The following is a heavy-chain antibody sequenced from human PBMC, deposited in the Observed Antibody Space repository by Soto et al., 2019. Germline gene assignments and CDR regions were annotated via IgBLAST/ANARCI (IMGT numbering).Heavy chain of an antibody. CDR1: GFSISNCA. D-gene: IGHD2-8*02. Sequence: GGSLRLSCAASGFSISNCAMSWVRQAPGKGLEWVSGISGSGDSTYNADSVKGRFTISRDNSKNTLYLQMNSLRAEDTAVYYCAKDLIGPEGYCTGDDCPGSRGQGTPVTVSS. V-gene: IGHV3-23*01. J-gene: IGHJ4*02. CDR2: ISGSGDST. CDR3: AKDLIGPEGYCTGDDCPGS.